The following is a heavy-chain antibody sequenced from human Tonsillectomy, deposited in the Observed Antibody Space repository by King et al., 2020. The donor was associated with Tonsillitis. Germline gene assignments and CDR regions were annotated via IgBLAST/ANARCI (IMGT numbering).Heavy chain of an antibody. J-gene: IGHJ4*02. V-gene: IGHV3-7*03. CDR3: ARDRAGTKATFDY. CDR1: GFTFNDYW. CDR2: IKQDGSKK. D-gene: IGHD1/OR15-1a*01. Sequence: VQLVESGGGLVQPGGSLRLSCAASGFTFNDYWISWVGQAPGKGLDWVANIKQDGSKKSYLGSVKGRFTISRDNAKNSLYLQMNSLRAEDTAVYYCARDRAGTKATFDYWGQGTLVTVSS.